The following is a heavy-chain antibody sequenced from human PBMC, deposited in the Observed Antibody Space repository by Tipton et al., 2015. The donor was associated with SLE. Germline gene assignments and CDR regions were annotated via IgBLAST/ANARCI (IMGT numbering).Heavy chain of an antibody. V-gene: IGHV4-59*02. CDR2: VYYGGST. CDR3: ARAPGGAYYYGSGGWFDP. Sequence: TLSLTCTVSGDSVRGSYWSWIRQPPGMGLEWIGFVYYGGSTNMGTTNYNPSLESRLDISVDTSGRLFFLRLSSVTAADTAVYYCARAPGGAYYYGSGGWFDPWGQGTLVTVSS. CDR1: GDSVRGSY. D-gene: IGHD3-10*01. J-gene: IGHJ5*02.